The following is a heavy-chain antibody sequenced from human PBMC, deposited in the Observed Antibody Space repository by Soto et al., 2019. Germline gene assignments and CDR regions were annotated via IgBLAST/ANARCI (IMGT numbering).Heavy chain of an antibody. V-gene: IGHV4-31*03. Sequence: NPSETLSLTCTVSGGSISSGGYHWSWIRQHPGKGLEWIGYIYYSGSTYYNPSLKSRVTISVDTSKNQFSLKLSSVTAADTAVYYCARDFYCSGGSCYSGAPTWGQGTLVTVSS. D-gene: IGHD2-15*01. CDR2: IYYSGST. CDR3: ARDFYCSGGSCYSGAPT. J-gene: IGHJ5*02. CDR1: GGSISSGGYH.